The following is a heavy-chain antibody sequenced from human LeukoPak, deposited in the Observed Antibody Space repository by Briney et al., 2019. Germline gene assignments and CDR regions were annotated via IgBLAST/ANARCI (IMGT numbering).Heavy chain of an antibody. CDR2: IIPIFGTA. D-gene: IGHD2-2*01. CDR1: GGTFSSYA. V-gene: IGHV1-69*05. CDR3: ARDRLVPAAMGDYYYYMDV. J-gene: IGHJ6*03. Sequence: SVKVSCKASGGTFSSYAISWVRQAPGQGLEWMGGIIPIFGTANYAQKFQGRVTITTDESTSTAYMELSSLRSEDTAVYYCARDRLVPAAMGDYYYYMDVWGKGTTVTVSS.